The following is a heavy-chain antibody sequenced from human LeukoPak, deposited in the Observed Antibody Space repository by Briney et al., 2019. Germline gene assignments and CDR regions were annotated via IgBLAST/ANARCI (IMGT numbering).Heavy chain of an antibody. V-gene: IGHV3-30*02. CDR2: IRYDGSNK. CDR3: AKAIHSSSSGVVDY. CDR1: GFIFSNYA. D-gene: IGHD6-6*01. J-gene: IGHJ4*02. Sequence: GGSLRLSCAASGFIFSNYAMHWVRQAPGKGLEWVTFIRYDGSNKYYAESVKGRFTISRDNSKNTLCLQMNSLRAEDTAVYYCAKAIHSSSSGVVDYWGQGTLVTVSS.